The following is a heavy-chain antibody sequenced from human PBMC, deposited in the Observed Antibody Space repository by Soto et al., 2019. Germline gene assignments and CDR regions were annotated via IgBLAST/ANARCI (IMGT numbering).Heavy chain of an antibody. V-gene: IGHV3-23*01. CDR2: ISGSGDST. CDR1: GFTFSRYT. J-gene: IGHJ4*02. D-gene: IGHD5-12*01. Sequence: EVQLLESGGGLEQPGGSLRLSCVGSGFTFSRYTMSWVRQAPGKGLEWVSGISGSGDSTDYADAVKGRFTISRDNSKNTLYLQMNSLRAADTAIYYCAKDLGGYDNVFDYWGQGTLVSVSS. CDR3: AKDLGGYDNVFDY.